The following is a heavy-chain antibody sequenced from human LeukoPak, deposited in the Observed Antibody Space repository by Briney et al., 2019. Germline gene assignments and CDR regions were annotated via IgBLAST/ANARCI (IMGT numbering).Heavy chain of an antibody. Sequence: GGSLRLSCAASGFTFSSYAMSWVRQAPGKGLEWVSGISRSGGGTYYADSVKGRFTISRDNSKNTLYLQMTSLRAEDTAIYYCAKEWLGPFDYWGQGTLVTVSS. CDR1: GFTFSSYA. D-gene: IGHD6-19*01. CDR2: ISRSGGGT. CDR3: AKEWLGPFDY. J-gene: IGHJ4*02. V-gene: IGHV3-23*01.